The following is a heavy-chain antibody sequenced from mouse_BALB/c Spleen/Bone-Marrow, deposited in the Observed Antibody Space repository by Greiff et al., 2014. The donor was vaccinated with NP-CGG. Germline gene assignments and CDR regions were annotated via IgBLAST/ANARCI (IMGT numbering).Heavy chain of an antibody. CDR2: IYYSGTI. V-gene: IGHV3-5*02. CDR3: ARYDSYFDY. Sequence: VQLKESGPGLVKPSQTVSLTCTVTGISITTGNYRWSWIRQFPGNKLEWIGYIYYSGTITYNPSLTSRTTITRDTSKNQFFLEMNSLTAEDAATYYCARYDSYFDYWGQGTTLTVSS. D-gene: IGHD2-3*01. CDR1: GISITTGNYR. J-gene: IGHJ2*01.